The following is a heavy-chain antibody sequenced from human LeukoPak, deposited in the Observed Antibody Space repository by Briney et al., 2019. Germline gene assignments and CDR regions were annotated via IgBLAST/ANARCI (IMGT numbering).Heavy chain of an antibody. V-gene: IGHV3-23*01. Sequence: SGGSLRLSRAASGFTFSSYAMSWVRQAPGKGLEWVSAISGSGGSTYYADSVKGRFTISRDNSKSTLFLQMNSLRAEDTAVYYCAKDPRVGSRVATPCHWGQGTLVTVSS. CDR2: ISGSGGST. CDR1: GFTFSSYA. D-gene: IGHD5-24*01. J-gene: IGHJ4*02. CDR3: AKDPRVGSRVATPCH.